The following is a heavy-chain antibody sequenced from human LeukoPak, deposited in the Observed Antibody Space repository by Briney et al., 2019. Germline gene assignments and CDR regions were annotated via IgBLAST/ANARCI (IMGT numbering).Heavy chain of an antibody. CDR1: GFTFSSYA. D-gene: IGHD3-9*01. CDR2: ISSNGGST. J-gene: IGHJ3*02. V-gene: IGHV3-64*01. Sequence: GGSLRLSCAASGFTFSSYAMHWVRQAPGKGLEYVSAISSNGGSTYYANSVKGRFTISRDNSKNTLYLQMGSLRAEDMAVYYCAGVMFNSYDILTNWAFDIWGQGTMVTVSS. CDR3: AGVMFNSYDILTNWAFDI.